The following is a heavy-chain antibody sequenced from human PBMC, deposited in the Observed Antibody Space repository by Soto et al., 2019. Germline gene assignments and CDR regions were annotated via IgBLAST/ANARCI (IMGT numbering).Heavy chain of an antibody. CDR2: ISYDGSNK. CDR3: TTDSYITRIIVRFDY. Sequence: XXSLTLSFAASGFSFSSYSMHWVHQAPGKGLEWVAVISYDGSNKYFAAPVKDRFAISRDDSRNMVYLQMNSLKSEDTAVYYCTTDSYITRIIVRFDYWGHGTLVTVSS. D-gene: IGHD2-2*01. V-gene: IGHV3-30*09. J-gene: IGHJ4*01. CDR1: GFSFSSYS.